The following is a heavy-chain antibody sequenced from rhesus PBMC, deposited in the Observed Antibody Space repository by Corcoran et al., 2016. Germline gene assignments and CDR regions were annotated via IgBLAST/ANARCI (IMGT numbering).Heavy chain of an antibody. D-gene: IGHD2-2*01. J-gene: IGHJ4*01. CDR1: GGSFSGYY. V-gene: IGHV4-165*01. CDR2: ISGSSGST. Sequence: QVQLQESGPGLVKPSETLSLTCAVSGGSFSGYYWGWLHQPPGQGLEGMGSISGSSGSTYYNPALKRRVTISTDTSKNQFSLKLSSVTAADTAVYYCARESGYCTSTTCYDSGLFDYWGQGVLVTVSS. CDR3: ARESGYCTSTTCYDSGLFDY.